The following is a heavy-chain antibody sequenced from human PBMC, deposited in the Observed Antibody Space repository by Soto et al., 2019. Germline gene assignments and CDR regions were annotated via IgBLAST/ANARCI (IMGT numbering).Heavy chain of an antibody. CDR1: GFTFSSYA. Sequence: PGGSLRLSCAASGFTFSSYAMSWVRQAPGKGLEWVSAISGSGGSTYYADSVKGRFTISRDNSKNTLYLQMNSLRAEDTAVYYCAKDLKMITFGGVIGRAFDIWGQGTMVTVSS. CDR2: ISGSGGST. J-gene: IGHJ3*02. V-gene: IGHV3-23*01. CDR3: AKDLKMITFGGVIGRAFDI. D-gene: IGHD3-16*02.